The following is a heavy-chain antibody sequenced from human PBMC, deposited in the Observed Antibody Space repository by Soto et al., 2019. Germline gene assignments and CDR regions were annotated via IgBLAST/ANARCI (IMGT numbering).Heavy chain of an antibody. Sequence: GGSLILSCAASGFTVSSNYMSWVRQAPGKGLEWVSVIYSGGSTYYADSVKGRFTISRHNSKNTLYLQMNSLRAEDTAVYDCARGGGSSSFDYWGQGTLVTVSS. V-gene: IGHV3-66*01. D-gene: IGHD2-15*01. J-gene: IGHJ4*02. CDR2: IYSGGST. CDR3: ARGGGSSSFDY. CDR1: GFTVSSNY.